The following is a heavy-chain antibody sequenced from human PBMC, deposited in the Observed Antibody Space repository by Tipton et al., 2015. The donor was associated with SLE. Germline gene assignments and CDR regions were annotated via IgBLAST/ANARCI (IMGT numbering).Heavy chain of an antibody. J-gene: IGHJ4*02. V-gene: IGHV4-59*12. CDR1: GGSFSGYY. Sequence: TLSLTCAVYGGSFSGYYWSWIRQPPGKGLEWIGYIFYSGSTNYNPSLKSRVTISVDTSKNQFSLKLSSVTAADTAVYYCARGYGWTSYFDYWGQGTLVTVSS. D-gene: IGHD6-19*01. CDR2: IFYSGST. CDR3: ARGYGWTSYFDY.